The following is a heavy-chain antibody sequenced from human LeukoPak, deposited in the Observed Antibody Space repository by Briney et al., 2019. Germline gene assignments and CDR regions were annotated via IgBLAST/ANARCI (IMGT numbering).Heavy chain of an antibody. Sequence: GASVKVSCKASGYTFTSYAMHWVRQAPGQRLEWMGWINAGNGNTKYSQKFQGRVTITRDTSASTAYMELSSLRSEDTAVYYCARARNWNVLEYYFDYWGQGTLVTVSS. CDR3: ARARNWNVLEYYFDY. CDR2: INAGNGNT. V-gene: IGHV1-3*01. CDR1: GYTFTSYA. D-gene: IGHD1-1*01. J-gene: IGHJ4*02.